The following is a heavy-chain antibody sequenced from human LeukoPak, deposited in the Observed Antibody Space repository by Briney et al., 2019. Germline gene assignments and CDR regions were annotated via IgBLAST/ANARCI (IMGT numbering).Heavy chain of an antibody. Sequence: GGSLTLSCAASGLTFSSYAMNWVRQAPGKGLEWLSAISGSGGTTYYADSVKGRFTISRDNSKNTLYLQRNSLRAEDTAVYYCARAVRYFDWSDYWGQGTLVTVSS. D-gene: IGHD3-9*01. J-gene: IGHJ4*02. CDR3: ARAVRYFDWSDY. V-gene: IGHV3-23*01. CDR2: ISGSGGTT. CDR1: GLTFSSYA.